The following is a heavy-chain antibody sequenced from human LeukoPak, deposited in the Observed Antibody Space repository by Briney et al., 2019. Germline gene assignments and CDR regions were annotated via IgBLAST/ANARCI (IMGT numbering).Heavy chain of an antibody. CDR1: GGSLSGYY. CDR2: INHSGST. J-gene: IGHJ3*02. V-gene: IGHV4-34*01. CDR3: ARGARRRIVPAAIGAFDI. Sequence: SETLSLTCAVYGGSLSGYYWSWIRQPPGKGLEWIGEINHSGSTNYNPSLKSRVTTSVDTSKNQFSLKLSSVTAADTAVYYCARGARRRIVPAAIGAFDIWGQGTMVTVSS. D-gene: IGHD2-2*02.